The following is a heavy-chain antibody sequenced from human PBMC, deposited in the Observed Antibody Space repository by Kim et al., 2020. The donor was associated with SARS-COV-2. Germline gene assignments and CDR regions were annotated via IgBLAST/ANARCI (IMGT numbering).Heavy chain of an antibody. Sequence: GSLRLSCTTSGFTFTGYAMSWVRQAPGKGLEWVSSIDGSDGTTYYVDSVKGRFTISRDNSKNTLYLQMNSLRADDTAVYYCMKGGWGWIWDHWGQGTRVTVSS. CDR1: GFTFTGYA. V-gene: IGHV3-23*01. J-gene: IGHJ4*02. CDR2: IDGSDGTT. D-gene: IGHD2-2*03. CDR3: MKGGWGWIWDH.